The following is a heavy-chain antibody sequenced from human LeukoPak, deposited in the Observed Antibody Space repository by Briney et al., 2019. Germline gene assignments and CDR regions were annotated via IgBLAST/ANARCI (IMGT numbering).Heavy chain of an antibody. D-gene: IGHD3-22*01. CDR3: ARGLDYYDSSGYRLPALGY. V-gene: IGHV4-34*01. Sequence: SEPLSLTCAVYGGSFSDYYWSWIRQPPGKGLEWIGEINHRGSTKYNPSLKSRVTISVDTSKNQFSLKLSSVTAADTAVYYCARGLDYYDSSGYRLPALGYWGQGTLVTVSS. CDR1: GGSFSDYY. J-gene: IGHJ4*02. CDR2: INHRGST.